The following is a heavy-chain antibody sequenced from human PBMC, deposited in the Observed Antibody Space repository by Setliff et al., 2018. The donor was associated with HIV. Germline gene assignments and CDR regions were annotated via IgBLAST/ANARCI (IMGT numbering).Heavy chain of an antibody. CDR3: ARVGGKGYSNFLDS. CDR2: IYTSGST. J-gene: IGHJ4*02. Sequence: NPSETLSLTCIVSSGSIHSGSYYWSWIRQPVGKGLEWIGRIYTSGSTDYNPSLKSRVAISVDTSKNHFSLNLTSVTAADTAIYFCARVGGKGYSNFLDSWGQGLLVTVSS. V-gene: IGHV4-61*02. CDR1: SGSIHSGSYY. D-gene: IGHD2-15*01.